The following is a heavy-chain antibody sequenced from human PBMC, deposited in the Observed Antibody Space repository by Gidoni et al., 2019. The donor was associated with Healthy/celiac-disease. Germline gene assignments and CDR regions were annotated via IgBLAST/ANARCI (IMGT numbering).Heavy chain of an antibody. V-gene: IGHV3-33*01. CDR1: GFPFRSYG. CDR3: ARDHPVSEWLLGY. CDR2: IWYDGSNK. D-gene: IGHD3-3*01. Sequence: QVQLVESGGGVVQPGGSRGPSCAASGFPFRSYGLHWVRQAPGKGLEWVAVIWYDGSNKYYADSVKGRFTISRDNSKNTLYLQMNSLRAEDTAVHYCARDHPVSEWLLGYWGQGTLVTVSS. J-gene: IGHJ4*02.